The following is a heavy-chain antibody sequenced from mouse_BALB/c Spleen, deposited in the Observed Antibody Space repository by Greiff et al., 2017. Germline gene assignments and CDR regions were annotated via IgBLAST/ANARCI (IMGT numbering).Heavy chain of an antibody. Sequence: EVKVVESGGGLVKPGGSLKLSCAASGFTFSSYAMSWVRQTPEKRLEWVASISSGGSTYYPDSVKGRFTISRDNAKNTLYLQMSSLKSEDTAMYYCARPLYGYLYAMDYWGQGTSVTVSS. V-gene: IGHV5-6-5*01. J-gene: IGHJ4*01. CDR2: ISSGGST. CDR3: ARPLYGYLYAMDY. CDR1: GFTFSSYA. D-gene: IGHD1-2*01.